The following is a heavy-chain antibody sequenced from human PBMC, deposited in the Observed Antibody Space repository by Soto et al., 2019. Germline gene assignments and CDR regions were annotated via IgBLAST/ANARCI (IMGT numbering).Heavy chain of an antibody. CDR1: GYTVTSFG. CDR2: ISAYNGNT. J-gene: IGHJ4*02. V-gene: IGHV1-18*01. D-gene: IGHD3-22*01. Sequence: ALVMVSCKASGYTVTSFGISWVRQAPGQGLEWMGWISAYNGNTNYAQKLQGRVTMTTDTSTSTAYMELRSLRSDDTAVYYCARDLLLGLTTGFDYWGQGTLVTVSS. CDR3: ARDLLLGLTTGFDY.